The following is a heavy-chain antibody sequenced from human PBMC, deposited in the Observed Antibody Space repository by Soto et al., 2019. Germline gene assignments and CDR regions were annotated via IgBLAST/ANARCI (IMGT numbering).Heavy chain of an antibody. D-gene: IGHD2-15*01. J-gene: IGHJ4*02. CDR3: ARSVVVVAATRYFDY. CDR2: IIPIFGTA. V-gene: IGHV1-69*06. CDR1: GGTFSSYA. Sequence: SVKVSCKASGGTFSSYAISWVRQAPGQGLEWMGGIIPIFGTANYAQKFQGRVTITADKSTSTAYMELSSLRSEDTAVYYCARSVVVVAATRYFDYWGQGTLVTVSS.